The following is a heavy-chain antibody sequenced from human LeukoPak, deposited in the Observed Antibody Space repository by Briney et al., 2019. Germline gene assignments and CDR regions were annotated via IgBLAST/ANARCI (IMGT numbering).Heavy chain of an antibody. CDR1: GGSISSGSYY. J-gene: IGHJ4*02. CDR2: IYTSGST. CDR3: ARGYSGYDSFFDY. D-gene: IGHD5-12*01. V-gene: IGHV4-61*02. Sequence: SQTLSLTCTVSGGSISSGSYYWRWIRQPAGKGLEWIGRIYTSGSTNYNPSLKSRVTISVDTSKNQFSLKLSSVTAADTAVYYCARGYSGYDSFFDYWGQGTLVTVSS.